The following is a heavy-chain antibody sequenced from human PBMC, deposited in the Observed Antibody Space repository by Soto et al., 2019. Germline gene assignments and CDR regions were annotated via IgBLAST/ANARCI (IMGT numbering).Heavy chain of an antibody. CDR2: IYHSGST. CDR1: GGSISSSNW. J-gene: IGHJ5*02. V-gene: IGHV4-4*02. Sequence: QVQLQESGPGLVKPSGTLSLTCAVSGGSISSSNWWSWVRQPPGKGLEWIGEIYHSGSTNYNPSLKSRVTISVDKSKNQFSLKLSSVTAADTAVYYCASRDCISTSCYGGGYNWFDPWGQGTLVTVSS. D-gene: IGHD2-2*01. CDR3: ASRDCISTSCYGGGYNWFDP.